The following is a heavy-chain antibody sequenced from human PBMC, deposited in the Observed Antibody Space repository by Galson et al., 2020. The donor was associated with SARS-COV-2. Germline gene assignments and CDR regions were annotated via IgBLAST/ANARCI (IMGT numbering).Heavy chain of an antibody. CDR3: ARVGTMIVVDYPFEPNDLPLDAFDF. CDR2: IYTSGST. J-gene: IGHJ3*01. V-gene: IGHV4-4*07. D-gene: IGHD3-22*01. CDR1: GVSISSYY. Sequence: SETLTLTCTVSGVSISSYYLSWIRQPAGKGLEWIGRIYTSGSTNYNPSLKSRVTMSVDKSKNQFSLKLSTVTAADTAVYYCARVGTMIVVDYPFEPNDLPLDAFDFWGHGEIFTFSP.